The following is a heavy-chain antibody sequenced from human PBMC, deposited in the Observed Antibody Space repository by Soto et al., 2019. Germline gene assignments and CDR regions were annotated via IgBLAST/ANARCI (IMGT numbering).Heavy chain of an antibody. D-gene: IGHD6-6*01. J-gene: IGHJ6*03. Sequence: GGSLRLSCAASGFTVSSNYMSWVRQAPGKGLEWVSVIYSGGSTYYADSVKGRFTISRDNSKNTLYLQMNSLRAEDTAVYYCARVSGRVIAARGYMDVWGKGTTVTVSS. CDR2: IYSGGST. CDR1: GFTVSSNY. CDR3: ARVSGRVIAARGYMDV. V-gene: IGHV3-66*01.